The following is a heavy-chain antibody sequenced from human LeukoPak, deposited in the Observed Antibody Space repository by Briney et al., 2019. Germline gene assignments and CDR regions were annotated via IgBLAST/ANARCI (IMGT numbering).Heavy chain of an antibody. V-gene: IGHV3-48*02. J-gene: IGHJ4*02. CDR1: GFTFSSYS. Sequence: GGSLRLSCAASGFTFSSYSMNWVRQAPGKGLEWVSYISSSSSTVYYADSVKGRFTISRDNAKNSLYLQMNSLRDEDTAVYYCARGFVVLTGYLDYWGQGTLVTVSS. CDR2: ISSSSSTV. CDR3: ARGFVVLTGYLDY. D-gene: IGHD3-9*01.